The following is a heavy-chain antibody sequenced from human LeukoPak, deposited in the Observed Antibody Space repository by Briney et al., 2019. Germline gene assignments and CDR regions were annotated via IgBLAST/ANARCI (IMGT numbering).Heavy chain of an antibody. CDR2: ITTSRDQ. D-gene: IGHD4-17*01. CDR1: GFIFSDYS. CDR3: AKDPVGDYVTFFDY. Sequence: GGSLRLSCAASGFIFSDYSMGWVRQAPGKGLEWVSSITTSRDQYHADSVKGRFTISRDNSKNTLYPQMNSLRAEDTAVYYCAKDPVGDYVTFFDYWGQGTLVTVSS. J-gene: IGHJ4*02. V-gene: IGHV3-23*01.